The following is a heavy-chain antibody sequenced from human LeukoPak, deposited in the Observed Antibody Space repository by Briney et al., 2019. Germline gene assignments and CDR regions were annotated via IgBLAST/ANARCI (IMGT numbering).Heavy chain of an antibody. CDR1: GDSISSSY. Sequence: SGTLSLTCTVSGDSISSSYWSWIRQSPGKGLEWIGRIYKDGSTIYNPSLKSRVTISIDTSRNQFSLKLTSVTAAGTAVYYCARRVTEGIPVNEGNWFDPWGQGTLVTVSS. D-gene: IGHD2-2*01. V-gene: IGHV4-59*08. CDR3: ARRVTEGIPVNEGNWFDP. CDR2: IYKDGST. J-gene: IGHJ5*02.